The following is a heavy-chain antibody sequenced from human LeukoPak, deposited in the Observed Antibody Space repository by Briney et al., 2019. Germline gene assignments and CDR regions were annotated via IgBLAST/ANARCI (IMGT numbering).Heavy chain of an antibody. CDR3: ARERRGNYYAFES. D-gene: IGHD3-22*01. J-gene: IGHJ4*02. Sequence: PGVSLRLSCAASGFSVSDYSISWIRQSPGKGPEWISYVMSGRGSTNYADSVKGRFTISRDNAKNSVALQLDGLRADDTAVYFCARERRGNYYAFESWGQGTLVTVSS. CDR2: VMSGRGST. V-gene: IGHV3-11*05. CDR1: GFSVSDYS.